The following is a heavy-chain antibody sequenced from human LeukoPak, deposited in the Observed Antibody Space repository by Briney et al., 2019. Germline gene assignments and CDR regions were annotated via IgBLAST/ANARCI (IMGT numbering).Heavy chain of an antibody. CDR2: ISSSSSTK. Sequence: GGSLRLSCAASGFHFSTYNMNWVRQAPGKGLEWVSYISSSSSTKYYADSVKGRFTISRDNAKKSLYLQMNSLRAEDTAVYYCGRGGSYYNEAFDIWGQGTMVIVSS. J-gene: IGHJ3*02. V-gene: IGHV3-48*01. D-gene: IGHD1-26*01. CDR1: GFHFSTYN. CDR3: GRGGSYYNEAFDI.